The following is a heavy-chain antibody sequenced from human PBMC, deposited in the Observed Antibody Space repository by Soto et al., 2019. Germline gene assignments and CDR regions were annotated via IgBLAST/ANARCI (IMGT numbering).Heavy chain of an antibody. D-gene: IGHD3-3*01. V-gene: IGHV3-30*18. Sequence: LRLSCAASGFTFSSYGMHWVRQSPCKVLDWVAFISYDGSNKYYADSVKGRFTISRDNSKNTLYLQMNSLRAEDTAVYYCAKDQGGPYYDFCSGYYMVYYYYGMDVWGQGTTVTVSS. J-gene: IGHJ6*02. CDR2: ISYDGSNK. CDR1: GFTFSSYG. CDR3: AKDQGGPYYDFCSGYYMVYYYYGMDV.